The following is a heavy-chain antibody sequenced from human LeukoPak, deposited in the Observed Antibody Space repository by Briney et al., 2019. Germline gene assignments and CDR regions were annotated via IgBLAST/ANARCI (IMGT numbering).Heavy chain of an antibody. J-gene: IGHJ3*02. V-gene: IGHV1-2*02. CDR2: INPNSGGT. CDR3: ARVRYCGGDCYLDPNAFDI. CDR1: GYTFTGYY. D-gene: IGHD2-21*02. Sequence: ASVNVSCKASGYTFTGYYMHWVRQAPGQGLEWMGWINPNSGGTNYAQKFQGRVTMTRDTSISTAYMELSRLRSDDTAVYYCARVRYCGGDCYLDPNAFDIWGQGTMVTVSS.